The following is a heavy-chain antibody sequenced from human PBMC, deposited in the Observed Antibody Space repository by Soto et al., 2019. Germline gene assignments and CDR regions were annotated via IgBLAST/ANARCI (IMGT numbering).Heavy chain of an antibody. CDR2: IWYDGSNK. CDR1: GFDFRSYE. Sequence: WGSLRLSCVASGFDFRSYEMNWVRQAPGKGLEWVAVIWYDGSNKYYADSVKGRFTISRDNSKNTLYLQMNSLRAEDTAVYYCAPHPRGGYCTNGVCSPPDWGQGTLVTVS. CDR3: APHPRGGYCTNGVCSPPD. D-gene: IGHD2-8*01. V-gene: IGHV3-33*08. J-gene: IGHJ4*02.